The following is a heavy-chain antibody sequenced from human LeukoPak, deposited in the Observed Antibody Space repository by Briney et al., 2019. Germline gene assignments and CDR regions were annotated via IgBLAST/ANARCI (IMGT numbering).Heavy chain of an antibody. V-gene: IGHV1-69*01. CDR2: IIPIFGAA. D-gene: IGHD6-13*01. J-gene: IGHJ4*02. Sequence: SVKVSCKASGGTFSSYAISWVRQAPGQGLEWMGGIIPIFGAANYAQKFQGGVTITADESTSTAYMELSSLRSDDTAVYYCARPTIPRRYSSSWYGYWGQGTLVTVSS. CDR3: ARPTIPRRYSSSWYGY. CDR1: GGTFSSYA.